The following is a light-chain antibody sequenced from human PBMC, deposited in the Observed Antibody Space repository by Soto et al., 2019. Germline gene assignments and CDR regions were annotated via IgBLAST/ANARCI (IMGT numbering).Light chain of an antibody. CDR1: QTISSW. J-gene: IGKJ1*01. Sequence: DIQMTQSPSTLSGSVGDRVTVTCRASQTISSWLAWYQQKPGKAPKLLIYKASTLKGGVPSRFSGSGSGTEFTLTISSLQPDDFATYYCQHYNIYSEAFGQGTKVDFK. CDR3: QHYNIYSEA. CDR2: KAS. V-gene: IGKV1-5*03.